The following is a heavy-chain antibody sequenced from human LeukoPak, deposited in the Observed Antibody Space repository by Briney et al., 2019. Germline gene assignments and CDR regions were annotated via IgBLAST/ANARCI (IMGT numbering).Heavy chain of an antibody. CDR3: AKSGTGYCSSTSCAGFDY. CDR2: ISYDGSNK. D-gene: IGHD2-2*01. J-gene: IGHJ4*02. CDR1: GFTFSSYG. Sequence: PGGSLRLSCAASGFTFSSYGVHWVRQAPGKGLEWVAVISYDGSNKYYADSVKGRFTISRDNSKNTLYLQMNSLRAEDTAVYYCAKSGTGYCSSTSCAGFDYWGQGTLVTVSS. V-gene: IGHV3-30*18.